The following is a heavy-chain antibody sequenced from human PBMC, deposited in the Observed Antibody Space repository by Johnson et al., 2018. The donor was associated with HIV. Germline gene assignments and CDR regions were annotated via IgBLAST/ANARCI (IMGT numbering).Heavy chain of an antibody. V-gene: IGHV3-30-3*02. CDR3: AKLPVLYGDFDDAFNI. CDR2: ISYDGSNN. D-gene: IGHD4-17*01. CDR1: GFTFSSYA. J-gene: IGHJ3*02. Sequence: VQLVESGGGVVQPGRSLRLSCAASGFTFSSYAMHWVRQAPGKGLEWVAVISYDGSNNYYVDSVKGRFTISRDNSKNTLYLQMNSLRAEDTAVYYCAKLPVLYGDFDDAFNIWGQGTMVTVSS.